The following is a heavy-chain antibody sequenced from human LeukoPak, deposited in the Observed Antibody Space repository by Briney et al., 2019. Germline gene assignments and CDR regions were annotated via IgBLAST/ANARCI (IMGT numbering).Heavy chain of an antibody. J-gene: IGHJ3*02. D-gene: IGHD1-26*01. CDR3: AKDSHSGTYRWEAFDI. CDR1: GFYFDDYA. V-gene: IGHV3-9*01. Sequence: GRSLRLSCAASGFYFDDYAMHWVRQVPGKGLEWISGISWNSRAISYADSVKGRFTISRDNAKDSLYLQMHSLRGDDTALYYCAKDSHSGTYRWEAFDIWGQGTMVMVSS. CDR2: ISWNSRAI.